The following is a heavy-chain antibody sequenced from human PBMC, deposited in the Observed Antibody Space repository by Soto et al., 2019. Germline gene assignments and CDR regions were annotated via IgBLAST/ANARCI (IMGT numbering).Heavy chain of an antibody. V-gene: IGHV1-2*04. CDR3: ARSRTGDLYYFDY. J-gene: IGHJ4*02. D-gene: IGHD7-27*01. CDR2: INPNSGGT. Sequence: ASVKVSCKASGYTFTGYYMHWVRQAPGQGLEWMGWINPNSGGTNYAQKFQGWITMTRDTSISTAYMELSRLRSDDTAVYYCARSRTGDLYYFDYWGQGTLVTVSS. CDR1: GYTFTGYY.